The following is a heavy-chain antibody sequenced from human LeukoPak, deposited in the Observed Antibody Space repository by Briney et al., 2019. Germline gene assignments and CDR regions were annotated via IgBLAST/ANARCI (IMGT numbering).Heavy chain of an antibody. CDR2: TYYRSKWYN. V-gene: IGHV6-1*01. J-gene: IGHJ4*02. Sequence: SQTLSLTCAISGDRVSSNSAAWNCIRQSPSRGLEWLGRTYYRSKWYNDYAVSVKSRITINPDTSKNQFSLQLNSVTPEDTAVYYCARGQGFKLVLDYWGQGTLVTVSS. CDR3: ARGQGFKLVLDY. CDR1: GDRVSSNSAA. D-gene: IGHD6-13*01.